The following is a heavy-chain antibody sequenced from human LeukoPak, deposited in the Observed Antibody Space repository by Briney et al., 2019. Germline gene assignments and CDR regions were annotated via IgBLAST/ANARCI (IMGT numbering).Heavy chain of an antibody. CDR2: ISSSSRTI. D-gene: IGHD5-24*01. Sequence: QPGGSLRLSCAASGFTFSSYSMNWVRQAPGKGLEWISYISSSSRTIYYAGSVKGRFTISRDNAKNSLYLQMNSLRAEDTAVYYCARTGDGDYWGQGTLVTVSS. V-gene: IGHV3-48*04. J-gene: IGHJ4*02. CDR3: ARTGDGDY. CDR1: GFTFSSYS.